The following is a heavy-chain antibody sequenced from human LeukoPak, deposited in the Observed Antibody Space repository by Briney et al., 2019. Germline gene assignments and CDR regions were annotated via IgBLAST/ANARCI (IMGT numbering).Heavy chain of an antibody. CDR1: GGSITTYY. CDR2: SSNNGST. CDR3: ARRGPGGRAFDI. J-gene: IGHJ3*02. D-gene: IGHD3-10*01. V-gene: IGHV4-59*08. Sequence: SETLSLTCTVSGGSITTYYWSRVRQPPGKGLEWIGYSSNNGSTKYNPSLKSRVTISVDTSMNQFSLRLKSMTAADTAVYYCARRGPGGRAFDIWGQGTMVPVSS.